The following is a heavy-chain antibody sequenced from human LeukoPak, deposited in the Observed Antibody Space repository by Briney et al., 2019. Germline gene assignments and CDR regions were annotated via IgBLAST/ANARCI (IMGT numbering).Heavy chain of an antibody. V-gene: IGHV4-4*02. CDR1: GGSVASTNW. Sequence: PSETLSLTCGVSGGSVASTNWWTWVRQPPGKGLEWIGEIHLDGTTNYNPSLKSRLPMSVDLSENHISLTLTSVTAADTAVYYCAREGGFYRPLDYSGQGTLVTVSS. J-gene: IGHJ4*02. CDR3: AREGGFYRPLDY. CDR2: IHLDGTT. D-gene: IGHD3-3*01.